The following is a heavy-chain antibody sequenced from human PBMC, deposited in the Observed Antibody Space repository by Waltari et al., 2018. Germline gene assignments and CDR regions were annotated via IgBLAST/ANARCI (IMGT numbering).Heavy chain of an antibody. V-gene: IGHV4-59*13. CDR1: GDMRCYY. J-gene: IGHJ2*01. D-gene: IGHD2-21*01. Sequence: QVQLQESGPGLVKPSETLSLTCTVSGDMRCYYWTWLRQSPGKGLEWIRYIYVSGATNYNPALKSRVTILMDTSNDQFSLHLSSVTAADRATYFCARGVYTFDSRWHYDLWGRGTLVTVSS. CDR2: IYVSGAT. CDR3: ARGVYTFDSRWHYDL.